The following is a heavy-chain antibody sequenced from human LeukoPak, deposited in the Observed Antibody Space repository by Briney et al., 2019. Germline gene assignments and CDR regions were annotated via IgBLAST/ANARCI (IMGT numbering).Heavy chain of an antibody. Sequence: GGSLRLSCAASGFTFSSYAMSWVRQAPGKGLEWVSAISGSGGSTYYADSVKGRFTISRDNSKNSLFLQMNNLRDEDTAVYYCARETYIAAAGTITKYYFDYWGQGTLVTVSS. J-gene: IGHJ4*02. V-gene: IGHV3-23*01. CDR2: ISGSGGST. CDR1: GFTFSSYA. D-gene: IGHD6-13*01. CDR3: ARETYIAAAGTITKYYFDY.